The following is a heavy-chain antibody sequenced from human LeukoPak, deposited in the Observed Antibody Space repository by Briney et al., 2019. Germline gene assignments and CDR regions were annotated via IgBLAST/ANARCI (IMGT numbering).Heavy chain of an antibody. J-gene: IGHJ4*02. CDR2: INSDGDI. V-gene: IGHV3-69-1*02. Sequence: PGGSLRLSCEASGFTFSPYAVTWVRQAPGMGLEWVSFINSDGDIYYADSVKGRFSISRDNAKNSLYLQMTSLRVEDTAVYYCARDPRPGYSGGWYYFDYWGQGILVTVSS. CDR1: GFTFSPYA. CDR3: ARDPRPGYSGGWYYFDY. D-gene: IGHD6-19*01.